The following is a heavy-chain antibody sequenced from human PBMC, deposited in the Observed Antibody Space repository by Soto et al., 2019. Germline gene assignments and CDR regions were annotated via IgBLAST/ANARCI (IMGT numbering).Heavy chain of an antibody. CDR3: ARVYCSGGSCYRTDAFDI. V-gene: IGHV3-30-3*01. CDR2: ISYDGSNK. Sequence: GGSLRLSCAASGFTFSSYAMHWVRQAPGKGLEWVAVISYDGSNKYYADSVKGRFTISRDNSKNTPYLQMNSLRAEDTAVYYCARVYCSGGSCYRTDAFDIWGQGTMVTVSS. CDR1: GFTFSSYA. D-gene: IGHD2-15*01. J-gene: IGHJ3*02.